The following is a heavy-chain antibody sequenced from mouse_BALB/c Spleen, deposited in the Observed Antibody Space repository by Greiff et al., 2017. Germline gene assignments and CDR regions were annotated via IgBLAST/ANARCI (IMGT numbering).Heavy chain of an antibody. Sequence: VHVKQSGAELVKPGASVKLSCTASGFNIKDTYMHWVKQRPEQGLEWIGRIDPANGNTKYDPKFQGKATITADTSSNTAYLQLSSLTSEDTAVYYCANWDYAMDYWGQGTSVTVSS. D-gene: IGHD4-1*01. CDR1: GFNIKDTY. J-gene: IGHJ4*01. CDR3: ANWDYAMDY. CDR2: IDPANGNT. V-gene: IGHV14-3*02.